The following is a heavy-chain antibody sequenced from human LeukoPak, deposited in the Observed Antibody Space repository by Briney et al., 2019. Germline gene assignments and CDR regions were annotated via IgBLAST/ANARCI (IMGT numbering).Heavy chain of an antibody. CDR3: AKDPIDSSSRPNEYYFDY. D-gene: IGHD6-13*01. CDR2: IRYDGSNK. CDR1: GFTFSSYG. V-gene: IGHV3-30*02. Sequence: GGSLRLSCAASGFTFSSYGMHWVRQAPGKGLEWVAFIRYDGSNKYYADSVKGRFTISRDNSKNTLYLQMNSLRAEDTAVYYCAKDPIDSSSRPNEYYFDYWGQGTLVTVSS. J-gene: IGHJ4*02.